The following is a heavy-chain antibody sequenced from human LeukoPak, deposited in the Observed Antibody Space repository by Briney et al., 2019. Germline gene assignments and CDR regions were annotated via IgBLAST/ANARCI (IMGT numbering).Heavy chain of an antibody. CDR3: ARETASVRGPSGNAFDI. Sequence: PGGSLRLSCAASGFTFSSYGMHWVRQAPGKGLECVAVIWYDGTNKYYADSVKGRFTISRDNSKNTLYLQMNSLRAEDTAVYYCARETASVRGPSGNAFDIWGQGTMVTVSS. CDR1: GFTFSSYG. CDR2: IWYDGTNK. D-gene: IGHD3-10*01. J-gene: IGHJ3*02. V-gene: IGHV3-33*01.